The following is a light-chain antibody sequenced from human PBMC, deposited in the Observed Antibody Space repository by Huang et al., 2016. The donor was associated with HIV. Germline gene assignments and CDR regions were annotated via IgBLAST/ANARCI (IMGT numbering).Light chain of an antibody. CDR3: LQDYKYPYT. V-gene: IGKV1-6*01. CDR1: QGIRND. J-gene: IGKJ2*01. CDR2: SAS. Sequence: AIQMTQSPSSLSASVGDRVTISCRASQGIRNDLGWYRKKPGKAPNLLIYSASSLQSVVPSRFSGSGSGTDFTLTITSLQPEDFATYYCLQDYKYPYTFGQGTKLE.